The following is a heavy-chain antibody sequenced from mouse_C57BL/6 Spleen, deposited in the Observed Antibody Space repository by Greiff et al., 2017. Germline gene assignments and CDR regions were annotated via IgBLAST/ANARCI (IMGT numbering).Heavy chain of an antibody. CDR2: IDPSDSYT. CDR1: GYTFTSYW. D-gene: IGHD2-4*01. V-gene: IGHV1-50*01. Sequence: QVQLQQPGAELVKPGASVKLSCKASGYTFTSYWMQWVKQRPGQGLEWIGEIDPSDSYTNYNQQFKGKATLTVDTSSSTAYMQLSSLTSEDSAVYYCARKRLRGDYFDYWGQGTTLTVSS. J-gene: IGHJ2*01. CDR3: ARKRLRGDYFDY.